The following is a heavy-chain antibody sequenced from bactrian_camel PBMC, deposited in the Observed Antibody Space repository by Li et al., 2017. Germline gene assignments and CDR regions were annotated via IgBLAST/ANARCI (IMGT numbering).Heavy chain of an antibody. V-gene: IGHV3S54*01. D-gene: IGHD2*01. J-gene: IGHJ4*01. CDR1: RYTYST. Sequence: HVQLVESGGGSVQAGGSLRLSCAASRYTYSTMGWFRQAPGKEREAVATITTGNSFTYYTDSVKGRFTISRDNAKNTLYLQMNSLKTEDAAVYYCATVEWDRQAEFPLWGQGTQVTVS. CDR2: ITTGNSFT. CDR3: ATVEWDRQAEFPL.